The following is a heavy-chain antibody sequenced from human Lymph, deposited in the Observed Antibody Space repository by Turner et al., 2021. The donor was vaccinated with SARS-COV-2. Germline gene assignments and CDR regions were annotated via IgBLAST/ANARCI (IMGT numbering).Heavy chain of an antibody. CDR1: GFTVSSNY. CDR2: IYSGGST. CDR3: ARVLPYGDYFDF. Sequence: EVQLVESGGGLIQLGGSLRLSCEASGFTVSSNYMCWVRQAPGKGLEWVSLIYSGGSTLYADSVKGRFTISRDNSKNTLYLQMNSLRADDTAVYYCARVLPYGDYFDFWGQGTLVTVSS. D-gene: IGHD4-17*01. V-gene: IGHV3-53*01. J-gene: IGHJ4*02.